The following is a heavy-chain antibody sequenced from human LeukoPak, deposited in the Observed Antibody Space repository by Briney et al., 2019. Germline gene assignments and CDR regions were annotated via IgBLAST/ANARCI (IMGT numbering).Heavy chain of an antibody. CDR3: AKVSVGSSWREYYFDY. CDR2: MNPNSGNT. D-gene: IGHD6-13*01. Sequence: ASVKVSCKASGYTFTSYDINWVRQATGQGLEWMGWMNPNSGNTGYAQQFQGRVTMTRNTSISTAYMELSSLRAEDTAVYYCAKVSVGSSWREYYFDYWGQGTLVTVSS. V-gene: IGHV1-8*02. J-gene: IGHJ4*02. CDR1: GYTFTSYD.